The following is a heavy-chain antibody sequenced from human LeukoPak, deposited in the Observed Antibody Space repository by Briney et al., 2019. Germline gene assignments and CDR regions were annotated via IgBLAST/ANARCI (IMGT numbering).Heavy chain of an antibody. CDR1: GFTFSRYA. CDR3: ASYYDSSAYFDH. CDR2: NSASGGST. V-gene: IGHV3-23*01. D-gene: IGHD3-22*01. Sequence: PGGSLRLSCAASGFTFSRYAMTWVRQAPGTGLEWVSGNSASGGSTYYADSVKGRFTISRDNSKDTLYMQMNSLRADDTAVYYCASYYDSSAYFDHWGQGTLVTVSS. J-gene: IGHJ4*02.